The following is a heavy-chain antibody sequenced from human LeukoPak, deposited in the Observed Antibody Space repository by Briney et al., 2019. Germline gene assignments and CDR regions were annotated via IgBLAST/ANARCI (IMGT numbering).Heavy chain of an antibody. J-gene: IGHJ5*02. CDR2: IIPIFGTA. V-gene: IGHV1-69*01. Sequence: SVKVSCKASGGTFSSYAISWVRQAPGQGLEWMGGIIPIFGTANYAQKFQGRVTITADESTSTAYMELSSLRSEDTAVYYCASGKITMIVDWTRDVNWFDPWGQGTLVTVSP. D-gene: IGHD3-22*01. CDR1: GGTFSSYA. CDR3: ASGKITMIVDWTRDVNWFDP.